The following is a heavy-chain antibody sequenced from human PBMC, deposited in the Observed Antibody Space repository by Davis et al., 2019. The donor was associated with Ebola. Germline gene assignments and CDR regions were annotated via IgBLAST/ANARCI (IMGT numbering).Heavy chain of an antibody. CDR1: GGSISSGGYY. CDR3: ARRRGGGGFDY. V-gene: IGHV4-39*07. Sequence: MPSETLSLTCTVSGGSISSGGYYWSWVRQPPGKGLEWIGEIYHSGSTNYNPSLKSRVTISVDKSKNQFSLKLSSVTAADTAVYYCARRRGGGGFDYWGQGTLVTVSS. J-gene: IGHJ4*02. D-gene: IGHD2-15*01. CDR2: IYHSGST.